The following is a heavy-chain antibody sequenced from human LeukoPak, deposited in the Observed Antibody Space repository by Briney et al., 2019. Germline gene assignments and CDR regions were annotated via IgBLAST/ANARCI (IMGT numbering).Heavy chain of an antibody. Sequence: GGSLRLSCAASGFTVSSNYMSWVRQAPGKGLEWVSVIYSGGSTYYADSVKGRFTISRDNSKNTLYLQMNSLRAEDTAVYYCARGGIAAAGIPDAYGDYWGQGTLVTVSS. V-gene: IGHV3-53*01. D-gene: IGHD6-13*01. CDR2: IYSGGST. CDR1: GFTVSSNY. J-gene: IGHJ4*02. CDR3: ARGGIAAAGIPDAYGDY.